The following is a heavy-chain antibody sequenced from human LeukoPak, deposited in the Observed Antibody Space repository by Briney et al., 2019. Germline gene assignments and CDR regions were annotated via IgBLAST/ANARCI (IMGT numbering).Heavy chain of an antibody. CDR2: INPSGGGT. CDR1: GYTFTSYY. D-gene: IGHD2-2*01. CDR3: ARGTRVAIVPAATPTFDY. J-gene: IGHJ4*02. V-gene: IGHV1-46*01. Sequence: ASVKVSCKASGYTFTSYYMHWVRQAPGQGLEWMGIINPSGGGTSYAQKFRGRVTKTRDTSTSTVYMELSSLRSEDTAVYYCARGTRVAIVPAATPTFDYWGQGTLVTVSS.